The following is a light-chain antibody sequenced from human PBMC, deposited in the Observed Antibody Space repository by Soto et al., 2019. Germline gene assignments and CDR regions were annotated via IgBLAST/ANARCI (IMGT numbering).Light chain of an antibody. CDR2: KAS. V-gene: IGKV1-5*03. Sequence: DIQMTHSPSTLSAYVGDTFTITCRASQTISSWLAWYQQKPGKAHKLLIYKASTLKSGVPSRFSGSGSGTEFTLTISSLQPDDFATYYCQHYNSYSEAFGQGTKV. CDR1: QTISSW. J-gene: IGKJ1*01. CDR3: QHYNSYSEA.